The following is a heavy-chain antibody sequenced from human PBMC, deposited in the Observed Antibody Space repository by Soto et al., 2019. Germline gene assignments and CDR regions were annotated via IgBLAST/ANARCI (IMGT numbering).Heavy chain of an antibody. CDR3: ARGGRNGVDS. CDR1: GGSISTYY. CDR2: VYISGST. J-gene: IGHJ3*02. D-gene: IGHD2-8*01. V-gene: IGHV4-4*07. Sequence: QVQLQESGPGLVKPSETLSLTCTVSGGSISTYYWNWIRQSAGKGLEWIGRVYISGSTNYHPSLKSRVAMSVDTSNNQFSLKVTSVTAADTAVYFCARGGRNGVDSWGQGAMVTVSS.